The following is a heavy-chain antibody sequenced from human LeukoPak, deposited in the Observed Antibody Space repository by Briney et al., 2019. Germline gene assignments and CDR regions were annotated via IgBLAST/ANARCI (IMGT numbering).Heavy chain of an antibody. CDR1: GFTLSSYN. CDR3: ARDPGTVADPYFDY. J-gene: IGHJ4*02. V-gene: IGHV3-21*01. CDR2: ISSSSGHR. D-gene: IGHD6-19*01. Sequence: TRRSLRLSCAASGFTLSSYNMNWVRQPPRNGLEWVSSISSSSGHRHYADSVKGRFTISRDNANKYLYLQMDRLRDEDTAVYYCARDPGTVADPYFDYWGQGSLVTVSS.